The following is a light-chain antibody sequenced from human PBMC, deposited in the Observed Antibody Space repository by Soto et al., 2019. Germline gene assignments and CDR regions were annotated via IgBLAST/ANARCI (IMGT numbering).Light chain of an antibody. CDR1: SSNVGGYNY. CDR3: SSFRANNDGDG. V-gene: IGLV2-8*01. Sequence: QSALTQPPSASGSPGQSVTISCTGTSSNVGGYNYVSWYQQHPGKAPKLIIYDVSKRPSGVPDRFSGSKSGNTASLTVSGLQAEEEADYYGSSFRANNDGDGFGTGTKVTVL. CDR2: DVS. J-gene: IGLJ1*01.